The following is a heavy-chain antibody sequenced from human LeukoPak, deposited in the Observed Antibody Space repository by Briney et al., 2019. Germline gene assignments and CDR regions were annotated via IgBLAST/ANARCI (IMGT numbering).Heavy chain of an antibody. J-gene: IGHJ6*03. D-gene: IGHD6-19*01. CDR3: ARIIAVAQPRSYYYYYYYMDV. CDR1: GGSISSYY. CDR2: IYYSGST. V-gene: IGHV4-59*05. Sequence: SETLSLTCTVSGGSISSYYWSWIRQPPGKGLEWIGSIYYSGSTYYNPSLKSRVTISVDTSKNQFSLKLSSVTAADTAVYYCARIIAVAQPRSYYYYYYYMDVWGKGTTVTASS.